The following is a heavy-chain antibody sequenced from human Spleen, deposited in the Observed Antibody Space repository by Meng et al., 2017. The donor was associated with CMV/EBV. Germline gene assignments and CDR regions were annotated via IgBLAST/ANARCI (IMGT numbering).Heavy chain of an antibody. V-gene: IGHV4-34*01. Sequence: VYGGSFSDHYWIWIRQPPGKRLEWIGEISDSGNTNYNPSLKSRVTISVDTSKNQFSLKVITVTAADTAVYSCARRSRSGSGWYVDYWGHGTLVTVSS. CDR3: ARRSRSGSGWYVDY. J-gene: IGHJ4*01. CDR1: GGSFSDHY. CDR2: ISDSGNT. D-gene: IGHD6-19*01.